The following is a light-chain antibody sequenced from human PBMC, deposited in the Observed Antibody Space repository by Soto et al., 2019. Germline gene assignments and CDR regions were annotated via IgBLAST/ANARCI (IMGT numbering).Light chain of an antibody. J-gene: IGKJ4*01. CDR1: QGIGDT. Sequence: MTQSTATRSASVGERVTITCRASQGIGDTLAWYQHKPGQPPRLLIYDTSTRATGVPTRFSGSRSGADFTLTINSLQSEDFAVYYCQPYNNWPLTFGRGTKVDIK. V-gene: IGKV3-15*01. CDR3: QPYNNWPLT. CDR2: DTS.